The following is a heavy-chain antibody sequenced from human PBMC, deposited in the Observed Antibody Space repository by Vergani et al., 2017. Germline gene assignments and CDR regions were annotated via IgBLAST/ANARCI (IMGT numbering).Heavy chain of an antibody. D-gene: IGHD5-18*01. CDR2: INLSGGST. V-gene: IGHV1-46*01. Sequence: QGQLVQSGAEVKKPGASVKVSCKAFGYTFTSYYMHWVRKAPGQGLGWMGIINLSGGSTSYAQKFQGRVTMTRDTSTSTVYMELSSLRSEETALYYCARVVRRIQLFYYWGQGTLVTVSS. CDR1: GYTFTSYY. J-gene: IGHJ4*02. CDR3: ARVVRRIQLFYY.